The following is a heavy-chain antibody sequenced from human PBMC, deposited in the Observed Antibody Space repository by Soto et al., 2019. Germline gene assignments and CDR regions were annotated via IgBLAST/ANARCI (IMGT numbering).Heavy chain of an antibody. CDR1: EFTFSVYS. Sequence: DVQLEESGGGLVKPGGSLRLSCVASEFTFSVYSMNWVRQAPGKGLEWVSSISSGSSYIYYADSVKGRFTISRDNDKRSLFLHVNSLRVDDTAVYYCTRDRVKIRGGYYHYYGMDVWGHGTTVTVSS. V-gene: IGHV3-21*02. J-gene: IGHJ6*01. CDR2: ISSGSSYI. D-gene: IGHD3-10*01. CDR3: TRDRVKIRGGYYHYYGMDV.